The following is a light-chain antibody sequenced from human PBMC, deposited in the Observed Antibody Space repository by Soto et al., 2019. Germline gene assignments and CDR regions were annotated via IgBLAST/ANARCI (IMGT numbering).Light chain of an antibody. CDR1: QTVSNTY. J-gene: IGKJ1*01. Sequence: EIVLTQSPGTLSLSPGERATLSCRASQTVSNTYLAWYQQIPGQAPRLLIYGASSRATGIPDRFSGSGSGTDFTLTSSRLEPEDFAVYYCQQYRGSVWTFGQGTKVEIK. CDR3: QQYRGSVWT. V-gene: IGKV3-20*01. CDR2: GAS.